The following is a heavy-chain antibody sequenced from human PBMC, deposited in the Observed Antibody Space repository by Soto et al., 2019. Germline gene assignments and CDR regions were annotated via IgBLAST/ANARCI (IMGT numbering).Heavy chain of an antibody. V-gene: IGHV3-11*01. CDR3: ARAPSGYYYESSGLDY. D-gene: IGHD3-22*01. J-gene: IGHJ4*02. Sequence: WGSLRLSCSASGFTFSDYNMSWIRQAPGKGLEWVSYSSSSGSTIYYADSVKGRFTISRDNAKNSLYLQMNSLRAEDTAVYYCARAPSGYYYESSGLDYWGQGTLVTVSS. CDR2: SSSSGSTI. CDR1: GFTFSDYN.